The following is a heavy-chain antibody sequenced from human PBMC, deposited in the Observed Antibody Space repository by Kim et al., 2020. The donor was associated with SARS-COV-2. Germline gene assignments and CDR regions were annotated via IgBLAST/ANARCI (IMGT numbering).Heavy chain of an antibody. J-gene: IGHJ5*02. D-gene: IGHD4-17*01. CDR1: GGSFSGYY. V-gene: IGHV4-34*01. CDR3: ARGQSPAYGGNQIRRKYNWFDP. Sequence: SETLSLTCAVYGGSFSGYYWSWIRQPPGKGLEWIGEINHSGSTNYNPSLKSRVTISVDTSKNQFSLKLSSVTAADTAVYYCARGQSPAYGGNQIRRKYNWFDPWGQGTLVTVSS. CDR2: INHSGST.